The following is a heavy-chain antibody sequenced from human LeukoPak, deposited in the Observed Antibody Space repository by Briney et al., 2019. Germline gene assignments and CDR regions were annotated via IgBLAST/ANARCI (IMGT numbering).Heavy chain of an antibody. D-gene: IGHD5-12*01. CDR3: ARAGGSGYDDY. Sequence: GGSLRLSCAASGFTFSSYWMSWVRQAPGKGLEWVANIKQDGSEKYYVDSVKGRFTISRDNAKNSLYLQVNSLRAEDTAVYYCARAGGSGYDDYWGQGTLVTASS. CDR2: IKQDGSEK. V-gene: IGHV3-7*01. J-gene: IGHJ4*02. CDR1: GFTFSSYW.